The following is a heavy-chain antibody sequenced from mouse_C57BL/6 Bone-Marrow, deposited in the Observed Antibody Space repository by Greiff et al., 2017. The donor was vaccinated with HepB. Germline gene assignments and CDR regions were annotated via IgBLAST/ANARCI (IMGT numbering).Heavy chain of an antibody. V-gene: IGHV1-9*01. J-gene: IGHJ1*03. D-gene: IGHD1-1*01. CDR2: ILPGIGST. CDR3: ARRKGGIYYYGKGYFDV. CDR1: GYTFTGYW. Sequence: QVQLQQSGAELMKPGASVKLSCKATGYTFTGYWIEWVKQRPGHGLEWIGEILPGIGSTNYNEKFKGKATFTADTSSNTAYMQLSSLTTEDSAIYYCARRKGGIYYYGKGYFDVWGTGTTVTVSS.